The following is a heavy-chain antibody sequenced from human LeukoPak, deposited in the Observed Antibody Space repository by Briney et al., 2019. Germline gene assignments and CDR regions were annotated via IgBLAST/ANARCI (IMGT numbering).Heavy chain of an antibody. CDR2: IKQDGSEK. Sequence: GGSLRLSCAASEFTFNNFWMTWVRQAPGRGLEWVAHIKQDGSEKYYVDSVKGRFTISRDNAENSLYLQMNSLRAEDTAVYYCARGDSSGWYVNYWGQGTPVTVSS. J-gene: IGHJ4*02. V-gene: IGHV3-7*04. D-gene: IGHD6-19*01. CDR3: ARGDSSGWYVNY. CDR1: EFTFNNFW.